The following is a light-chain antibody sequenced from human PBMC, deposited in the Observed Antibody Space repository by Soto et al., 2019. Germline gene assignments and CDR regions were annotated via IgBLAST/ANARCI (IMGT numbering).Light chain of an antibody. CDR3: QKYDSAPWT. J-gene: IGKJ1*01. V-gene: IGKV1-27*01. Sequence: DIQMTQSPSSLSASVRDRVTITCRTSQGISNYLAWYQQKPGKVPKLLIYAASTLQSGVPSRFSGSGSGTDFTLTITSLQPEDVATYYCQKYDSAPWTFGQGTKVEIK. CDR2: AAS. CDR1: QGISNY.